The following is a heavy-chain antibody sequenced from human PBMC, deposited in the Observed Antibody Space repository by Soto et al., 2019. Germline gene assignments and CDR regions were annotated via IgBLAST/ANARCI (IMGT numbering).Heavy chain of an antibody. CDR3: AKDWNGANYDYGTDV. V-gene: IGHV3-30*18. Sequence: GGSLRLSCVACGFSFSSFGMHWVRQAPGKGLEWVAFISHDGSKKKFVDSVKGRFTISRDDSGNTLYLQMNSLRADDTAVYFRAKDWNGANYDYGTDVCGQGTTVTVSS. CDR1: GFSFSSFG. J-gene: IGHJ6*02. D-gene: IGHD1-1*01. CDR2: ISHDGSKK.